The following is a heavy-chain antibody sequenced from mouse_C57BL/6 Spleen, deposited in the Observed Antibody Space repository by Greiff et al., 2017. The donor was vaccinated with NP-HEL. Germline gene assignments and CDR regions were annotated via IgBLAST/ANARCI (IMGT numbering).Heavy chain of an antibody. Sequence: EVHLVESGPGLVKPSQSLSLTCSVTGYSITSGYYWNWIRQFPGNKLEWMGYISYDGSNNYNPSLKNRISITRDTSKNQFFLKLNSVTTEDTATYYCVSITTVVATNFDYWGQGTTLTVSS. CDR3: VSITTVVATNFDY. D-gene: IGHD1-1*01. V-gene: IGHV3-6*01. CDR1: GYSITSGYY. J-gene: IGHJ2*01. CDR2: ISYDGSN.